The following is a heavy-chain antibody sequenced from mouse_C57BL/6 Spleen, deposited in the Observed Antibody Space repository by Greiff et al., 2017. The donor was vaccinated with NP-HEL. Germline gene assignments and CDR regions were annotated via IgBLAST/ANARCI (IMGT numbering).Heavy chain of an antibody. D-gene: IGHD1-1*01. V-gene: IGHV1-53*01. CDR1: GYTFTSYW. CDR3: AGSNRGLYAMDY. CDR2: INPSNGGT. Sequence: VQLKQPGTELVKPGASVKLSCKASGYTFTSYWMHWVKQRPGQGLEWIGNINPSNGGTNYNEKFKSKATLTVDKSSSTAYMQLSSLTSEDSAVYYCAGSNRGLYAMDYWGQGTSVTVSS. J-gene: IGHJ4*01.